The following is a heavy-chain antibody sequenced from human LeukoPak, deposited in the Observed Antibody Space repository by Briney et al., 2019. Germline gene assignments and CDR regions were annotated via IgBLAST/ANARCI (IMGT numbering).Heavy chain of an antibody. CDR2: ISGGSTYI. Sequence: GGPLRLSCAASGFTFETYSMNWIRQAPGKGLQWVASISGGSTYIYYPDAMRGRFTISRDNAKNSVFLQVNNLRGDDTAVYYCARSTGQGGPYYFDSWGQGTLVIVAS. V-gene: IGHV3-21*06. CDR3: ARSTGQGGPYYFDS. CDR1: GFTFETYS. J-gene: IGHJ4*02. D-gene: IGHD1-1*01.